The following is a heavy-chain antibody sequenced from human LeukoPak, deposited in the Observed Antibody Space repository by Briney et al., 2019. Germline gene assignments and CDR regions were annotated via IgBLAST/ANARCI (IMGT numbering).Heavy chain of an antibody. Sequence: GGSLRLSCAASGFTFDEYAMHWVRQAPGKGLEWVSLISGDGGSTYYADSVKGRFTISRDNSKNSLYLQMNSLRTEDTALYYCAKDTSGDYGGNQWGQGTLVTVSS. V-gene: IGHV3-43*02. CDR3: AKDTSGDYGGNQ. CDR2: ISGDGGST. D-gene: IGHD4-23*01. J-gene: IGHJ4*02. CDR1: GFTFDEYA.